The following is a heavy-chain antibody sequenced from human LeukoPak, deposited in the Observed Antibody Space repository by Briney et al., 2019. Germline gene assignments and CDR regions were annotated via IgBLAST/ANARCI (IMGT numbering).Heavy chain of an antibody. CDR3: ARDAGATIDYYYYYMDV. CDR1: GGSISSGDYY. D-gene: IGHD1-26*01. CDR2: IYYSGST. V-gene: IGHV4-30-4*08. J-gene: IGHJ6*03. Sequence: SETLSLTCTVSGGSISSGDYYWRWIRQPLRKGLEWIGYIYYSGSTYYNPSLKSRVTISVDTSKNQFSLKLSSVTAADTAVYYCARDAGATIDYYYYYMDVWGKGTTVTVSS.